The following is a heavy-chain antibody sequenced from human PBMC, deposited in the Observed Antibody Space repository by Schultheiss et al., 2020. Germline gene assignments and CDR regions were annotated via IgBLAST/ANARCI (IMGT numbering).Heavy chain of an antibody. CDR3: ARASDRYTYYFDY. D-gene: IGHD5-18*01. V-gene: IGHV3-21*01. Sequence: GGSLRLSCAASGFTFSSYAMSWVRQAPGKGLEWVSSISSSSSYIYYADSVKGRFTISRDNAKNTLYLQMNSLRAEDTAVYYCARASDRYTYYFDYWGQGTLVTVSS. CDR2: ISSSSSYI. CDR1: GFTFSSYA. J-gene: IGHJ4*02.